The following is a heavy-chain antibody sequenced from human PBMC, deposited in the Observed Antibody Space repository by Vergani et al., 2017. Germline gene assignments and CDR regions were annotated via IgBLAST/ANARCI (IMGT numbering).Heavy chain of an antibody. J-gene: IGHJ6*02. CDR3: ARESDTVTTIYYYGMDV. CDR1: GFTFSSYS. V-gene: IGHV3-48*01. D-gene: IGHD4-17*01. CDR2: ISSSSSTI. Sequence: EVQLVESGGGLVQPGGSLRLSCAASGFTFSSYSMNWVRQAPGKGLEWVSYISSSSSTIYYADSVKGRFTISRDNAKNSLYLQMNSLSAEDTAVYYCARESDTVTTIYYYGMDVWGQGTTVTVSS.